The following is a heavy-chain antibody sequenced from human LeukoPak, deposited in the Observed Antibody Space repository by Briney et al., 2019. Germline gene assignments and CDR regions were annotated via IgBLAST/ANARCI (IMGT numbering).Heavy chain of an antibody. CDR2: INPNSGGT. J-gene: IGHJ4*02. Sequence: ASVKVSCKASGYVFTGYYMHWVRQAPGQGLEWMGWINPNSGGTKYAQKFHGRVTMTTDTSSSTAYMELSRLRSDDTAVYYCARGDTAMVGWYYYDSSGYAPFDYWGQGTLVTVSS. D-gene: IGHD3-22*01. V-gene: IGHV1-2*02. CDR3: ARGDTAMVGWYYYDSSGYAPFDY. CDR1: GYVFTGYY.